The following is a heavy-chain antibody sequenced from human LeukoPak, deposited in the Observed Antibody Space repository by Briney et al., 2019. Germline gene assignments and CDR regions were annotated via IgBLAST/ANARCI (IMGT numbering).Heavy chain of an antibody. CDR1: GYTFTGYY. CDR2: INPNSGGT. J-gene: IGHJ4*02. Sequence: GASVKVSCKASGYTFTGYYMHWVRQAPGQGLEWMGWINPNSGGTNYAQKFQGRVTMTRDTSISTAYMELSRLRSDDTAVYYCARDNLRERYYFDYWGQGTLVNVSS. D-gene: IGHD4-17*01. V-gene: IGHV1-2*02. CDR3: ARDNLRERYYFDY.